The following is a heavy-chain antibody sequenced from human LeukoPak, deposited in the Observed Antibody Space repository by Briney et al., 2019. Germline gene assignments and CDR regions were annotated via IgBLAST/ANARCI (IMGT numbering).Heavy chain of an antibody. CDR1: GITSSIYW. CDR2: IKSDGSDA. J-gene: IGHJ4*02. CDR3: ASFRDLDF. Sequence: GGSLRLSCAASGITSSIYWIHWVRQAPGKGLVWVSRIKSDGSDASYADSVKGRFTISRDNAKNTLFLQMNSLRAEDTAVYYCASFRDLDFWGQGTLVTVSS. V-gene: IGHV3-74*01. D-gene: IGHD2-21*02.